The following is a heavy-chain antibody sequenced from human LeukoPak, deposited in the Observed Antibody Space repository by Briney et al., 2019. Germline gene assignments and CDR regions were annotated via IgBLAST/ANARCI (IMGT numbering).Heavy chain of an antibody. Sequence: SETLSLTCTVSGGSISSSSYYWGWIRQPPGKGLEWIGEINHSGSTNYNPSLKSRVTISVDTSKNQFSLKLSSVTAADTAVYYCARHSRWLVRPPFDYWGQGTLVTVSS. D-gene: IGHD6-19*01. J-gene: IGHJ4*02. CDR2: INHSGST. CDR1: GGSISSSSYY. V-gene: IGHV4-39*01. CDR3: ARHSRWLVRPPFDY.